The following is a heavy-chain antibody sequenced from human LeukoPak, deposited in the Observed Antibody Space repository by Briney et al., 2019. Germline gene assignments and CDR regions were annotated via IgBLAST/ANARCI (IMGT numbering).Heavy chain of an antibody. V-gene: IGHV1-46*01. CDR1: GYSFTNYY. CDR2: INSRGGSK. J-gene: IGHJ4*02. D-gene: IGHD1-26*01. Sequence: ASVKLSCKSSGYSFTNYYMHWVRQAPGQGLEWMGMINSRGGSKSQPQKFQGRVTMPRDTPTSTVYMELSSLRSEDTAVYFCARDLSGSYHMYYFDYWGQGTLVTVSS. CDR3: ARDLSGSYHMYYFDY.